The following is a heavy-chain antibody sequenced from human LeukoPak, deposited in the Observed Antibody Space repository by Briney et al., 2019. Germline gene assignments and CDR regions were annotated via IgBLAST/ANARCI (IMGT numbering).Heavy chain of an antibody. D-gene: IGHD2-2*01. V-gene: IGHV3-49*03. CDR2: IKSKTYGGTT. CDR1: GFTFGDYA. J-gene: IGHJ5*02. CDR3: TRDIGYCSSTSCYGRWFDP. Sequence: PGESLRLSCTASGFTFGDYAMSWFRQAPGKGLEWVGFIKSKTYGGTTEYAASVKGRFTISRDDSKSIAYLQMNSLKTEDTDVYYCTRDIGYCSSTSCYGRWFDPWGQGTLVTVSS.